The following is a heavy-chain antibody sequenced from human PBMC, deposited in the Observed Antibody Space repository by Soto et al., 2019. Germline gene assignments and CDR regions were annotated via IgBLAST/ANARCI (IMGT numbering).Heavy chain of an antibody. D-gene: IGHD4-17*01. Sequence: GASVKVSCKASGYTFTSYCITWVRQAPGQGLEWMGWISGYNGNINYAQKVQGRVTMTTDTSTSTAYMELRSLRSDDTAVYYCARGGPTTVTTKYFLHWGQGTLVTVS. CDR2: ISGYNGNI. V-gene: IGHV1-18*01. CDR3: ARGGPTTVTTKYFLH. J-gene: IGHJ1*01. CDR1: GYTFTSYC.